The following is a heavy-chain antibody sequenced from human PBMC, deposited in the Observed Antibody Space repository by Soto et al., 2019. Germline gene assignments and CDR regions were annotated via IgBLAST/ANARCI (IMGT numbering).Heavy chain of an antibody. Sequence: QVQLQQWGAGLLKPSETLSLTCAVYGGSVNGYFWSWIRQPPEKGLEWIGEIKDGGITNYSPSLKSRVTISADTSKNQFFLTLQSVTAADTAVYYCARGQVAIVATHWDQGTLVTVSS. CDR3: ARGQVAIVATH. J-gene: IGHJ1*01. V-gene: IGHV4-34*01. D-gene: IGHD5-12*01. CDR1: GGSVNGYF. CDR2: IKDGGIT.